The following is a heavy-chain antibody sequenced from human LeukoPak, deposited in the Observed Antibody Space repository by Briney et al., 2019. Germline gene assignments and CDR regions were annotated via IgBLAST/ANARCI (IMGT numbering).Heavy chain of an antibody. CDR1: GYTFANYA. V-gene: IGHV3-43D*03. CDR2: IIWDGGST. CDR3: SKDTGKTLYGDYIFDY. J-gene: IGHJ4*02. Sequence: GGSLRLSCAASGYTFANYAMHWVRQAPGQGLEWVSLIIWDGGSTYYADSVKGRFTISRDKSKNSVYMQLNSLRADDTALYYCSKDTGKTLYGDYIFDYWGKGTLVTVSS. D-gene: IGHD4-17*01.